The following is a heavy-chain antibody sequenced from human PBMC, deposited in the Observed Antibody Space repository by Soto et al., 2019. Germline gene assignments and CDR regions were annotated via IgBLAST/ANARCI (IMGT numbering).Heavy chain of an antibody. D-gene: IGHD4-17*01. V-gene: IGHV1-69*02. CDR2: IIPILGIA. CDR3: ARDGQMTTVTTREFWAVNKYYYYYMDV. CDR1: GGTFSSYT. J-gene: IGHJ6*03. Sequence: QVQLVQSGAEAKKPGSSAKVSCKASGGTFSSYTISWERQAPGQGMEWMGRIIPILGIATYAQKFQGSVTITADKSTSTAYMELSSRRSEDTAVYYCARDGQMTTVTTREFWAVNKYYYYYMDVWGKGTTVTVSS.